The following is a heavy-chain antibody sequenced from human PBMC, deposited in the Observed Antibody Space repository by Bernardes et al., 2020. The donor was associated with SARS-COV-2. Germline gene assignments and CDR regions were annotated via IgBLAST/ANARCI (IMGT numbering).Heavy chain of an antibody. CDR3: ATVANRWLAST. CDR1: GFTFINYA. D-gene: IGHD6-19*01. J-gene: IGHJ1*01. Sequence: GSLRLSCAASGFTFINYAMHWVRQAPGKGLEWMAVISYDGSNKYYADSVKGRFTISRDNSKNTLYLQMNSLKAEDTAVYYCATVANRWLASTWGQGTLVTVSS. CDR2: ISYDGSNK. V-gene: IGHV3-30*07.